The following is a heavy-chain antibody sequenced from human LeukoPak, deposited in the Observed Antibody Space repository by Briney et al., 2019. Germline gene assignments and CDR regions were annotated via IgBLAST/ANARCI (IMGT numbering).Heavy chain of an antibody. CDR2: IWYDGSNK. D-gene: IGHD6-6*01. CDR1: GFTFSRYG. J-gene: IGHJ4*02. Sequence: GGSLRLSCAASGFTFSRYGMHWVRQAPGKGLEWVAVIWYDGSNKYYADSVKGRFTISRDNSKNTVYLQMNRLRAEDTAMSYCARDNRSSGDYWGQGILVAVSS. CDR3: ARDNRSSGDY. V-gene: IGHV3-33*01.